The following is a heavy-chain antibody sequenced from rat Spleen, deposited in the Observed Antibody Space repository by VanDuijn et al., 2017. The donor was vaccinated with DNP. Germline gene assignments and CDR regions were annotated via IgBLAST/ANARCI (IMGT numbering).Heavy chain of an antibody. D-gene: IGHD1-12*01. CDR2: ISYNGGTP. CDR3: ARHRTMMPYYYAMDA. CDR1: GFTFSDYY. V-gene: IGHV5-7*01. Sequence: EVLLVESDGGLVQPGRSLKLSCAVSGFTFSDYYMAWVRQAPAKGLEWVATISYNGGTPYYRDSVKGRFTISRDNAQSTLYLQMDSLRSEDTATYYCARHRTMMPYYYAMDAWGQGASVTVSS. J-gene: IGHJ4*01.